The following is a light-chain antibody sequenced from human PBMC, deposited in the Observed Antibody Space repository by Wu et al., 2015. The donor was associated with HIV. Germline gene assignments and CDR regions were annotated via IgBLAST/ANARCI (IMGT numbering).Light chain of an antibody. V-gene: IGKV3D-20*02. Sequence: EIVLTQSPGILSLSPGERATLSCRASQSLGANYLAWYQQKPGQAPRLLIFQTSRRDTDIPDRFSGSESGTDFTLTINRLESEDFAVYYCQQRSKWPLTFGQGTRLEIK. J-gene: IGKJ5*01. CDR1: QSLGANY. CDR2: QTS. CDR3: QQRSKWPLT.